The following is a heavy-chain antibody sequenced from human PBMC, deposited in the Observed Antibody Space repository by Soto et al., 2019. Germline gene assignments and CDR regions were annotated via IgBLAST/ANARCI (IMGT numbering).Heavy chain of an antibody. CDR1: GFTFSSYA. CDR3: AKVPTVTTAGDY. Sequence: PGGSLRLTGAASGFTFSSYAMSWVRQAPGKGLEWVSAISGSGGSTYYADSVKGRFTISRDNSKNTLYLQMNSLRAEDTAVYYCAKVPTVTTAGDYWGQGTLVTV. V-gene: IGHV3-23*01. D-gene: IGHD4-17*01. J-gene: IGHJ4*02. CDR2: ISGSGGST.